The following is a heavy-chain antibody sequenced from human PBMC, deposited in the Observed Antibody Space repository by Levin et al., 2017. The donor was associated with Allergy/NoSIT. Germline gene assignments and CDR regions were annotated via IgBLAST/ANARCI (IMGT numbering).Heavy chain of an antibody. Sequence: ASVKVSCAASGFTFSDYAMTWVRQAPGKGLEWVSVITGGGFNTYYAESVKGRFTVSRDNSKNTLYLELNSLRAEDTAVYYCAKKQGGTSGFSFDVWGQGTMVTVSS. D-gene: IGHD1-1*01. CDR3: AKKQGGTSGFSFDV. CDR2: ITGGGFNT. CDR1: GFTFSDYA. V-gene: IGHV3-23*01. J-gene: IGHJ3*01.